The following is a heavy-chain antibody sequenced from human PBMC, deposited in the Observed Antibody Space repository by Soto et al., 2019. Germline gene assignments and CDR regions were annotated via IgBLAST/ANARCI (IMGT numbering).Heavy chain of an antibody. CDR2: IYWDDDK. CDR3: AHRHGSSSSTLSPSHYFDY. V-gene: IGHV2-5*02. D-gene: IGHD6-6*01. J-gene: IGHJ4*02. Sequence: SGPTLVNPTQTLTLTCTFSGFSLSTSGVGVGWIRQPPGKALEWLALIYWDDDKRYSPSLKSRLTITKDTSKNQVVLTMTNMDPVDTATYYCAHRHGSSSSTLSPSHYFDYWGQRTLVTVSS. CDR1: GFSLSTSGVG.